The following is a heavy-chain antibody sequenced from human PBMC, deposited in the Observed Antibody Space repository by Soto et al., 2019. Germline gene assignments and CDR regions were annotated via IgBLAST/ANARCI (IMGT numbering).Heavy chain of an antibody. D-gene: IGHD3-3*01. CDR2: IKQDGSEK. Sequence: GGSLSLSCAASGFTFSSYWMSWVRQAPGKGLEWVANIKQDGSEKYYVDSVKGRFTISRDNAKNSLYLQMNSLRAEDTAVYYCARGLVIRFLEWLPPPYDYWGQGTLVTVSS. CDR1: GFTFSSYW. CDR3: ARGLVIRFLEWLPPPYDY. V-gene: IGHV3-7*05. J-gene: IGHJ4*02.